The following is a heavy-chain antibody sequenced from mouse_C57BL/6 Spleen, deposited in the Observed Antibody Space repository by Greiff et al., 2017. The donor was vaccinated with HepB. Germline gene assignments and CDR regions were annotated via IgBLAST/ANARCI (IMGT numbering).Heavy chain of an antibody. V-gene: IGHV1-82*01. CDR2: IYPGDGDT. Sequence: VQLQQSGPELVKPGASVKISCKASGYAFSSSWMNWVKQRPGKGLEWIGRIYPGDGDTNYNGKFKGKATLTADKSSSTAYMQLSSLTSEDSAVYFCARRDDGYLDYWGQGTTLTVSS. CDR3: ARRDDGYLDY. CDR1: GYAFSSSW. J-gene: IGHJ2*01. D-gene: IGHD2-3*01.